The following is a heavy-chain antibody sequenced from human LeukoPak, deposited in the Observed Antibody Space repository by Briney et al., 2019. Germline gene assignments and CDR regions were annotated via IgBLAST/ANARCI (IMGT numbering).Heavy chain of an antibody. V-gene: IGHV4-39*01. CDR2: LYQSGST. Sequence: SETLSLTCTVSGGSISSRNYYWGWIRQPPGKGLEWIGSLYQSGSTFHNPSLKSRVTISEDTSKNQFSLKLSSVTAADTAVYYCGRWGSESSYNLGVHFMDVWGKGTTVTVSS. J-gene: IGHJ6*03. CDR3: GRWGSESSYNLGVHFMDV. CDR1: GGSISSRNYY. D-gene: IGHD3-10*01.